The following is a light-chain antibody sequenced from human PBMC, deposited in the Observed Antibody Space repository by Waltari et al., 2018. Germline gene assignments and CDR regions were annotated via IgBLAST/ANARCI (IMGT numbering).Light chain of an antibody. J-gene: IGLJ2*01. CDR3: ASWDDRLGGVL. CDR1: RSHIGNTY. V-gene: IGLV1-47*01. CDR2: RNT. Sequence: QSVLTQPPSASGTPGQKATMSCSGGRSHIGNTYVYWYQQLQGTTPKLLISRNTQRPSGVPDRISASKSGTSASLAISGLRSEDEAIYYCASWDDRLGGVLFGGGTKLTVL.